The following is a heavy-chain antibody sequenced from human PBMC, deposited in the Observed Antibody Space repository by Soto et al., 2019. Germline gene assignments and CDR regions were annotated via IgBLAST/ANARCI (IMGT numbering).Heavy chain of an antibody. CDR2: IWYDGSNK. V-gene: IGHV3-33*01. D-gene: IGHD3-22*01. J-gene: IGHJ4*02. CDR1: GFTFSSYG. Sequence: QVQLVESGGGVVQPGRSLRLSCAASGFTFSSYGMHWVRQAPGKGLEWVAVIWYDGSNKYYADSVKGRFTISRDNSKNTLYLQMYSLRAEDTAVYYCARDRGGNYYDSSGYYYSLGFYFDYWGQGTLVTVSS. CDR3: ARDRGGNYYDSSGYYYSLGFYFDY.